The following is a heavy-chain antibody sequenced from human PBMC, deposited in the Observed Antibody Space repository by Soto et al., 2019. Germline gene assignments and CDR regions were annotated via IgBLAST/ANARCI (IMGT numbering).Heavy chain of an antibody. D-gene: IGHD1-1*01. CDR1: GGTFSSYA. CDR2: IIPIFGTA. CDR3: AREGVPRYDYYYYYGMDV. J-gene: IGHJ6*02. V-gene: IGHV1-69*13. Sequence: SVEVSCKASGGTFSSYAISWVRQAPGQGLEWMGGIIPIFGTANYAQKFQGRVTITADESTSTAYMELSSLRSEDTAVYYCAREGVPRYDYYYYYGMDVWGQGTTVTVSS.